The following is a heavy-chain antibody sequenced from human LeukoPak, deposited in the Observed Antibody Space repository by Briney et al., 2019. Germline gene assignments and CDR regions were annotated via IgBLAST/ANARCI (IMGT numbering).Heavy chain of an antibody. CDR2: INHSGST. Sequence: SETLPLTCAVYGGSFSGYYWSWIRQPPGKGLEWLGEINHSGSTNYNPSLKSRVTISVDTSKNQFSLKLSSVTAADTAVYYCARRYDFWSGYYRAYYYYGMDVWGQGTTVTVSS. CDR3: ARRYDFWSGYYRAYYYYGMDV. J-gene: IGHJ6*02. CDR1: GGSFSGYY. V-gene: IGHV4-34*01. D-gene: IGHD3-3*01.